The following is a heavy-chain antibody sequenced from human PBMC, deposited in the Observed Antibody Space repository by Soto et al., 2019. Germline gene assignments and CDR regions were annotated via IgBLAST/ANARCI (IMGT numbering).Heavy chain of an antibody. J-gene: IGHJ4*02. Sequence: SETLSLTCTVSGGSISSYYWSWIRQPPGKGLEWIGYIYYSGSTNYNPSLKSRVTISVDTSKNHFSLKLSSVTAADTAVYYCATSTYYYDSSGYSLFDYWGQGTLVTVSS. CDR2: IYYSGST. CDR3: ATSTYYYDSSGYSLFDY. CDR1: GGSISSYY. D-gene: IGHD3-22*01. V-gene: IGHV4-59*01.